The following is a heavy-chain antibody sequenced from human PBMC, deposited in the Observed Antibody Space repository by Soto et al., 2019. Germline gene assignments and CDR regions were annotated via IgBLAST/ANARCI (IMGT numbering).Heavy chain of an antibody. CDR3: TRDSHKGY. CDR2: VYSGGSA. CDR1: GFSVSSNY. V-gene: IGHV3-66*01. J-gene: IGHJ4*02. Sequence: EVQLVESGGGLVQPGGSLRLSCAASGFSVSSNYMSWVRQAPGKGLEWVSVVYSGGSAYYADSVKGRCSSSKDNSKNSLYLQMINLRVEDTAVYYGTRDSHKGYWGQGTLVTVAS.